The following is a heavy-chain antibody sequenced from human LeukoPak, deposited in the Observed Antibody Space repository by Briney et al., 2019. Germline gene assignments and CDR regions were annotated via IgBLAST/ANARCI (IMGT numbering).Heavy chain of an antibody. Sequence: PSETLSLTCTVPGASLSSYYWSWIRQPAGKGLEWIGHVSTSGSTNYNPSLKSRVTMSVDTSKNQFSLKLSSVTAADTALYYCARAPGGDFWSGSQYFFDYWGQGTLVTVSS. D-gene: IGHD3-3*01. J-gene: IGHJ4*02. CDR1: GASLSSYY. V-gene: IGHV4-4*07. CDR2: VSTSGST. CDR3: ARAPGGDFWSGSQYFFDY.